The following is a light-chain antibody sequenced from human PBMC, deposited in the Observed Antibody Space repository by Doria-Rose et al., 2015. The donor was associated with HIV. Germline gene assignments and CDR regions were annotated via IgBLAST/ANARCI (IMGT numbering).Light chain of an antibody. Sequence: TQSPGTLSLSPGGRATLSCRASQSFSSTCLAWYQQKPGQAPSLLIYDGSTRATGIPDRFSASGSGTDFTLTINRLEPEDFAPYYCLQYGTSWTFGQGTKVEI. J-gene: IGKJ1*01. CDR3: LQYGTSWT. V-gene: IGKV3-20*01. CDR2: DGS. CDR1: QSFSSTC.